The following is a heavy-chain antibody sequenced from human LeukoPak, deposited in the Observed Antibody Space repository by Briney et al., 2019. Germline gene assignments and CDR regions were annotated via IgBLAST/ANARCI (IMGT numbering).Heavy chain of an antibody. CDR3: ARGRPVTGRNWFDP. CDR2: IYYSGST. D-gene: IGHD6-19*01. J-gene: IGHJ5*02. CDR1: GGSISSHY. V-gene: IGHV4-59*08. Sequence: KPSETLSLTCTVSGGSISSHYWNWIRQPPGKGLEWIGYIYYSGSTNYNPSLKSRVTISVDTSKKQFSLKLRSVTAADTAGYYCARGRPVTGRNWFDPWGQGTLVTVSS.